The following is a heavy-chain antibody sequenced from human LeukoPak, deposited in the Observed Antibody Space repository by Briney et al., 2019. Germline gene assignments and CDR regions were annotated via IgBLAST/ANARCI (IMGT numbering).Heavy chain of an antibody. CDR3: AKGKGYSSSSSDH. CDR1: GFTFNSHA. D-gene: IGHD6-6*01. CDR2: ISGSDGST. V-gene: IGHV3-23*01. J-gene: IGHJ5*02. Sequence: GGSLRLSCAASGFTFNSHAMNWVRQAPGKGLDWVSAISGSDGSTYYADSVKGRFTISRDNSKNTLYMQMNSLRAEDTAVYHCAKGKGYSSSSSDHWGQGTLVTVSS.